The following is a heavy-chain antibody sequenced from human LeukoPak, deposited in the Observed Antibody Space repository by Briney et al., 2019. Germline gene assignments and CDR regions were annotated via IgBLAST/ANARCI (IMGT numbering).Heavy chain of an antibody. J-gene: IGHJ4*02. CDR1: GYTLTELS. Sequence: ASVKVSCKVSGYTLTELSMHWVRQAPRKRLEWMGGFVPEDGVTIYAQKFQGRVTMTADSSSDTAYMELSSLRSEDAAVYYCATGLPPLAYFGGDCYSGLFDYWGQGTLVTVSS. CDR2: FVPEDGVT. CDR3: ATGLPPLAYFGGDCYSGLFDY. V-gene: IGHV1-24*01. D-gene: IGHD2-21*02.